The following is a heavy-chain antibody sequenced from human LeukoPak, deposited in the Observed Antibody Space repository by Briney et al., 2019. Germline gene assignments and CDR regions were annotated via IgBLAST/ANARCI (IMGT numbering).Heavy chain of an antibody. CDR1: GFTFSTYS. V-gene: IGHV3-48*01. D-gene: IGHD4-17*01. CDR2: ITSSSKTM. J-gene: IGHJ4*02. Sequence: GGSLRLSCAASGFTFSTYSMNWVRQAPGRGLEWLSYITSSSKTMYYADSAKGRFTISRDNAKNSLYLHMNNLRAEDTAVYYCARSLYGDYFDYCCQGTLVTVSS. CDR3: ARSLYGDYFDY.